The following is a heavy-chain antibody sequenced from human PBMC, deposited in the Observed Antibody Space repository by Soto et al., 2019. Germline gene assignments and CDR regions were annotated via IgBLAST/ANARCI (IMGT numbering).Heavy chain of an antibody. D-gene: IGHD6-6*01. CDR2: INHSGST. Sequence: SETLSLTCAVYGGSFSGYYWSWIRQPPGKGLEWIGEINHSGSTNYNPSLKSRVTISVDTSKNQFSLKLSSVTAADTAVYYCARELYSSSLFDYWGQGTLVTVSS. J-gene: IGHJ4*02. V-gene: IGHV4-34*01. CDR1: GGSFSGYY. CDR3: ARELYSSSLFDY.